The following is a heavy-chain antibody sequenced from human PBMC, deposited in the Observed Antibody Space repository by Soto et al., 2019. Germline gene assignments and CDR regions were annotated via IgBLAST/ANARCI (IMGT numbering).Heavy chain of an antibody. CDR3: ARDRASKYFDWPRGFDY. V-gene: IGHV3-48*01. CDR1: GFTFSSYS. CDR2: ISSSRSTI. Sequence: EVQLVESGGGLVQPGGSLRLSCAASGFTFSSYSMNWVRQAPGKGLEWVSYISSSRSTIYYADSVKGRFTISRDNAKNSLYLQMNSLRAEDTAVYYCARDRASKYFDWPRGFDYWGQGTLVTVSS. J-gene: IGHJ4*02. D-gene: IGHD3-9*01.